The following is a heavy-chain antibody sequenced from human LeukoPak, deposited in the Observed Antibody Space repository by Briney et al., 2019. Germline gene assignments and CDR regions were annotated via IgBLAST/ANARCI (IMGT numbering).Heavy chain of an antibody. Sequence: GGSLRLSCAASGFTFSGAGMHWVRQVSGKGLEWLGRIRSKNNKYATAYGASMKGRISISRDDSKNTAYLQMNSLKIEDTAVYYCRATCSEDWGQGILVTVPS. J-gene: IGHJ4*02. V-gene: IGHV3-73*01. D-gene: IGHD6-19*01. CDR2: IRSKNNKYAT. CDR3: RATCSED. CDR1: GFTFSGAG.